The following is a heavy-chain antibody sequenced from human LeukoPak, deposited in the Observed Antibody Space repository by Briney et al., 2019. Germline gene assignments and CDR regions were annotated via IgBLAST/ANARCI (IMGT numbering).Heavy chain of an antibody. V-gene: IGHV1-2*02. CDR2: VNPYSGGT. CDR1: GYTFTSYY. CDR3: ARDSTDRSAYYSPFDY. J-gene: IGHJ4*02. D-gene: IGHD3-22*01. Sequence: ASVKVSCKASGYTFTSYYIHWVRQAPGQGLEWMGWVNPYSGGTNFAQRFQGRVTMTRDTSISTAFMELNRLTSDDTAVYYCARDSTDRSAYYSPFDYWGQGTLVTVSS.